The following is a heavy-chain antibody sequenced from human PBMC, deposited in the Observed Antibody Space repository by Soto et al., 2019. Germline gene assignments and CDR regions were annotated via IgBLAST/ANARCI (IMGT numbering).Heavy chain of an antibody. D-gene: IGHD1-26*01. CDR1: GGSIXSGGYY. Sequence: PSETLSLTCTVSGGSIXSGGYYLSWIRQHPGKGLEWIGYIYYSGSTYYNPSLKSRVTISVDTSKNQFSLKLSSVTAADTAVYYCARDNPATYGMDVWGQGTTVTSP. CDR2: IYYSGST. CDR3: ARDNPATYGMDV. J-gene: IGHJ6*02. V-gene: IGHV4-31*03.